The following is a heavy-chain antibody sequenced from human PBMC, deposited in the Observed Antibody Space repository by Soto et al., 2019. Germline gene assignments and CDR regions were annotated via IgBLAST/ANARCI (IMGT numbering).Heavy chain of an antibody. CDR2: IGGSGERI. Sequence: EVQLLESGGGLVEPGGSLRLSCAASGFTFSSYAVSWVRQAPGKGLEWVSQIGGSGERIYYADSVEGRFTISRDNSKETVFLEMNSLRDEDTAVYYCARLGDSWGQGTLVTVSS. J-gene: IGHJ4*02. CDR3: ARLGDS. D-gene: IGHD6-19*01. V-gene: IGHV3-23*01. CDR1: GFTFSSYA.